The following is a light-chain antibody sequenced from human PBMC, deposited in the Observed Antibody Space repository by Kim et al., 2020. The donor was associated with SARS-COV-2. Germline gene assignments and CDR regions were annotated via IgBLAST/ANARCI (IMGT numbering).Light chain of an antibody. CDR3: QSYDSSLSGYWV. J-gene: IGLJ3*02. CDR1: NSNIGAGYD. V-gene: IGLV1-40*03. Sequence: GTIHSTWSNSNIGAGYDVHWYQQFPGTAPKLHIYGNNNRPSGVPDRFSGSQSGASASLAITGLQAEDEADYYCQSYDSSLSGYWVFGGGTQLTVL. CDR2: GNN.